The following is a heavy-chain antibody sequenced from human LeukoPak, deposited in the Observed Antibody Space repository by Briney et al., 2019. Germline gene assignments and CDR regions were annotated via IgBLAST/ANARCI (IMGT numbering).Heavy chain of an antibody. CDR3: ARVVPSSVWGSYLH. D-gene: IGHD3-16*02. CDR2: IYHSGST. Sequence: SGTLSLTCAVSGGSISSSNWWSWVRQPPGKGLEWIGEIYHSGSTNYNPSLKSRVTISVDKSKNQFSLKLSSVTAADTAVYYCARVVPSSVWGSYLHWGQGTLVTVSS. CDR1: GGSISSSNW. J-gene: IGHJ4*02. V-gene: IGHV4-4*02.